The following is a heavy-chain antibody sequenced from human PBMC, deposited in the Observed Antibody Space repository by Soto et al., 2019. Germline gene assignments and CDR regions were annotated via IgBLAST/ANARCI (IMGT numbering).Heavy chain of an antibody. CDR2: LNAGNGNT. V-gene: IGHV1-3*01. D-gene: IGHD3-22*01. J-gene: IGHJ6*02. Sequence: EASVNGSCKASGYTFTSYAMHWVRQAPGQRLEWMGWLNAGNGNTKYSQKFQGRVTITRDTSASTAYMALSSLRPEDTAGYYCALLTTIVVVRPDGMDVWGQGTAVTVSS. CDR1: GYTFTSYA. CDR3: ALLTTIVVVRPDGMDV.